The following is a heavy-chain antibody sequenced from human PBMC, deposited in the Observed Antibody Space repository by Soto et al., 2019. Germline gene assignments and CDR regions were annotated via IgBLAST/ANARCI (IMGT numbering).Heavy chain of an antibody. D-gene: IGHD2-15*01. CDR1: GASISGYH. J-gene: IGHJ4*02. CDR2: ISYSGAT. V-gene: IGHV4-59*08. CDR3: ARLPGYCSGDSCRIDY. Sequence: SETLSLTCTVSGASISGYHWSWIRQFPGKGLECLGYISYSGATNYNPSLKSRVTMSIDTSKNQFSLQLNSVAAADTAVYFCARLPGYCSGDSCRIDYWGQGTLVTVSS.